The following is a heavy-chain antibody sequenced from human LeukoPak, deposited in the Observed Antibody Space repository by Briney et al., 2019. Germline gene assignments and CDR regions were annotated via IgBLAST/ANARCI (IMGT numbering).Heavy chain of an antibody. CDR2: IWYDGSNK. V-gene: IGHV3-33*06. CDR1: GFTFSSYG. CDR3: AKDHRYYDSSGVADY. Sequence: PGGSLRLSCAASGFTFSSYGMHWVRQAPGKGLEWVAVIWYDGSNKYHADSVKGRFTISRDNSKNTLYLQMNSLRAEDTAVYYCAKDHRYYDSSGVADYWGQGTLVTVSS. J-gene: IGHJ4*02. D-gene: IGHD3-22*01.